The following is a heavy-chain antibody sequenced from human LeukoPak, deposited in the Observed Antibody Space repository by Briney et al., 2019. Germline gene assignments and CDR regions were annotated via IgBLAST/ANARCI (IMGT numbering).Heavy chain of an antibody. J-gene: IGHJ6*03. CDR3: AGIAAAGRSRYYYYMDV. V-gene: IGHV3-21*01. CDR1: GFTFSSYS. CDR2: ISSSSSYI. Sequence: GGSLRLSCAASGFTFSSYSMNWVRQAPGKGLEWVSSISSSSSYIYYADSVKGRFTISRDNAKNSLYLQMNSLRAEDTAVYYCAGIAAAGRSRYYYYMDVWGKGTTVTVSS. D-gene: IGHD6-13*01.